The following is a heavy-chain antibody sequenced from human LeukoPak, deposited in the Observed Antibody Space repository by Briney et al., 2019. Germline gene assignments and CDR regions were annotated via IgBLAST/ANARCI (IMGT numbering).Heavy chain of an antibody. J-gene: IGHJ4*02. D-gene: IGHD3-3*01. CDR2: ISGSGGST. V-gene: IGHV3-23*01. CDR1: GFTFSSYA. CDR3: ATSRPIFGVVTLAY. Sequence: GGSLRLSCAASGFTFSSYAMTWVRQAPGKGLEWVSAISGSGGSTYYADSVKGRFTISRDNAKNSLYLQMNSLRAEDTAVYYCATSRPIFGVVTLAYWGQGTLVTVSS.